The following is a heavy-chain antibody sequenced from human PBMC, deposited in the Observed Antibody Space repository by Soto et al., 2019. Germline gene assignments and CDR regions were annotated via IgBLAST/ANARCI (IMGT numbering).Heavy chain of an antibody. V-gene: IGHV3-23*01. J-gene: IGHJ6*02. Sequence: EVQLLESGGGLVQPGGSLRLSCAASGFSFGSYSMTWVRQAPGKGLEWVSVIGGDAVTTYYADSVKGRFTVSRDNSKNTVHLQMNSLRAEDTAVYYCAKGLEVGVVHDGMHVWGQGTTVTVSS. CDR2: IGGDAVTT. CDR1: GFSFGSYS. CDR3: AKGLEVGVVHDGMHV. D-gene: IGHD3-16*01.